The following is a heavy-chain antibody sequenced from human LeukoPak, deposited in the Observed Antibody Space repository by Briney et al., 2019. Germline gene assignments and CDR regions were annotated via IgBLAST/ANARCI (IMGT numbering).Heavy chain of an antibody. CDR1: GITVRSDY. Sequence: PGGSLRLSCAASGITVRSDYMSWVRQAPGQGLEWVSVLYSGGGTYYADSVKGRFTISRDNSQNTLYLQMNSLRVEDTAVYYCARGGGAFCGSDCYRNFDYWGQGSLVTVSS. CDR3: ARGGGAFCGSDCYRNFDY. CDR2: LYSGGGT. J-gene: IGHJ4*02. V-gene: IGHV3-66*02. D-gene: IGHD2-21*02.